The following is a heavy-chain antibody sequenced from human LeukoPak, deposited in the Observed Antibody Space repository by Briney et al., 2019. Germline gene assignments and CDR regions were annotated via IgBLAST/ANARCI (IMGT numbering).Heavy chain of an antibody. V-gene: IGHV3-74*01. D-gene: IGHD3-10*01. J-gene: IGHJ4*02. CDR1: RFTFSSYW. Sequence: GGSLRLSCAASRFTFSSYWMHWIRQAPGKGLVSVSRINSDGSSTSYADSVKGRFTISRDNAKNTLYLQMNSLRAEDTAVYYCAQGHLWFGELLEGYWGQGTLVTVSS. CDR3: AQGHLWFGELLEGY. CDR2: INSDGSST.